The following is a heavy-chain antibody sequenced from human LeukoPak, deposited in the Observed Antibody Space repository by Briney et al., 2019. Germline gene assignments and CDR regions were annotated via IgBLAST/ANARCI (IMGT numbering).Heavy chain of an antibody. V-gene: IGHV4-39*01. J-gene: IGHJ3*02. CDR1: GGSISSSSYY. Sequence: SETLSLICTVSGGSISSSSYYWGWIRQPPGKGLEWIGSIYYSGSTYYNPSLKSRVTISVDTSKNQFSLKLSSVTAADTAVYYCARPGYSSSPDDAFDIWGQGTMVTVSS. CDR3: ARPGYSSSPDDAFDI. CDR2: IYYSGST. D-gene: IGHD6-6*01.